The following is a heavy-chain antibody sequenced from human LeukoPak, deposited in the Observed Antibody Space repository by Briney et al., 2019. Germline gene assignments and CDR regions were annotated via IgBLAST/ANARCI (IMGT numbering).Heavy chain of an antibody. V-gene: IGHV3-21*01. Sequence: GGSLRLSCAASGFTFSSYGMHWVRQAPGKGLEWVSSISSSSSYIYYADSVKGRFTISRDNAKNSLYLQMNSLRAEDTAVYCARESPWLDYYDRSGLFYYLGQGTLVTVSS. D-gene: IGHD3-22*01. CDR3: ARESPWLDYYDRSGLFYY. CDR1: GFTFSSYG. CDR2: ISSSSSYI. J-gene: IGHJ4*02.